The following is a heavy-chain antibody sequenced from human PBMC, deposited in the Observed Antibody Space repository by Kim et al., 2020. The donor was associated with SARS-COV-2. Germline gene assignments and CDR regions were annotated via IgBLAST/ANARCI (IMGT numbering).Heavy chain of an antibody. CDR3: ASHDCGGGICYSYSFDQ. CDR1: GNTFFGYY. J-gene: IGHJ4*02. Sequence: ASVKVSCKASGNTFFGYYMHWVRQAPGQGLEWMGWVNPSSGGTSYAPKFQDRVSMTWDTSATTAYMDLSRLRSDDTAVYYCASHDCGGGICYSYSFDQWGQGTLVTVSS. CDR2: VNPSSGGT. V-gene: IGHV1-2*02. D-gene: IGHD2-15*01.